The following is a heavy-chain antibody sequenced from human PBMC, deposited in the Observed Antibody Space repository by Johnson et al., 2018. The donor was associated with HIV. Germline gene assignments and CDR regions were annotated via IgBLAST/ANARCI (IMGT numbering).Heavy chain of an antibody. CDR3: AREKIRAFVI. CDR1: GFTFSSYA. V-gene: IGHV3-30*04. CDR2: ISYDGSNK. Sequence: QVQLVESGGGVVQPGRSLRLSCAVSGFTFSSYAMHWVRQAPGKGLEWVTVISYDGSNKYYADSVKGRFTISRDNSKNTLYLQMNSLRAEDTAVYYCAREKIRAFVIWAQGTMVTVSS. J-gene: IGHJ3*02.